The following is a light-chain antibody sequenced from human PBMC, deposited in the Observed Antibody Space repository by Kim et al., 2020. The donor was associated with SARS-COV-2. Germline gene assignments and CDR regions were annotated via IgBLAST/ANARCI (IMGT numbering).Light chain of an antibody. Sequence: SVSPGERSTLSCSASQNVSSNLAWYQQKPGQAPRLRIYGASTRATGIPAGFSGSGSGTEFTLTISSLQSEDFAVYYCQQYNNWTYTFGQGTKLEI. CDR1: QNVSSN. J-gene: IGKJ2*01. CDR3: QQYNNWTYT. CDR2: GAS. V-gene: IGKV3-15*01.